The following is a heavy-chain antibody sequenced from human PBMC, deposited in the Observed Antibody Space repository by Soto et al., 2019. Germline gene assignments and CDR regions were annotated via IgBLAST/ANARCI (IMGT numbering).Heavy chain of an antibody. CDR3: ASLRARWFGDLLSNDLDF. CDR1: GGSISNYNYY. J-gene: IGHJ4*02. CDR2: VYYTGNT. V-gene: IGHV4-39*01. Sequence: QVQLQESGPGLVKPSETLSLTCAVSGGSISNYNYYWGWIRQSPGKGLEWIGSVYYTGNTYYNPSLNSRLTLSVDTADIQFSLRLTSVTAADTAVYFCASLRARWFGDLLSNDLDFRGQGRLVTFSS. D-gene: IGHD3-10*01.